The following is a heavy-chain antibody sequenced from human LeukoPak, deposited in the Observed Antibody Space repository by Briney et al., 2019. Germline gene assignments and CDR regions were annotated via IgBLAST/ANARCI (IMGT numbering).Heavy chain of an antibody. Sequence: ASVKVSCKPSVYTFTGYYIHWVRLAPGQGLEWMGWINPNSGGTNFAQKFRSRVTMTRDTSISTAYMELGNLRPDDTAVYFCARALPKMVATTITWGDASDISGQGTMVTVSS. CDR1: VYTFTGYY. CDR3: ARALPKMVATTITWGDASDI. V-gene: IGHV1-2*02. CDR2: INPNSGGT. J-gene: IGHJ3*02. D-gene: IGHD4-23*01.